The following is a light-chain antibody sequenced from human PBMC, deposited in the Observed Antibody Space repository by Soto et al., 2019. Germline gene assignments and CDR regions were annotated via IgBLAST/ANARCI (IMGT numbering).Light chain of an antibody. J-gene: IGKJ2*01. CDR2: AAS. CDR1: QSVSGSY. V-gene: IGKV3-20*01. Sequence: ENVLTQSPSTLSLSPGEGATLSCRASQSVSGSYLAWYQHKPGQAPRLLIYAASSRATGIPDRFSGSGSGTDFTLTISRLEPEDFALYYCQQYGSSPGYTFGQGTKLEIK. CDR3: QQYGSSPGYT.